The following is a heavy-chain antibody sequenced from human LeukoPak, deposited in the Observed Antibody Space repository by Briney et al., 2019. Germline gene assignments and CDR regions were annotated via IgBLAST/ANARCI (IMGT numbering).Heavy chain of an antibody. V-gene: IGHV4-34*01. CDR3: ARLTGRNYYYYCYMDV. D-gene: IGHD3-16*01. Sequence: PSETLSLTCAVYGGSFSGYYWSWIRQPPGKGLEWIGEINHSGSTNYNPSLKSRVTISVDTSKNQFSLKLSSVTAADTAVYYCARLTGRNYYYYCYMDVWGKGTTVTISS. CDR2: INHSGST. J-gene: IGHJ6*03. CDR1: GGSFSGYY.